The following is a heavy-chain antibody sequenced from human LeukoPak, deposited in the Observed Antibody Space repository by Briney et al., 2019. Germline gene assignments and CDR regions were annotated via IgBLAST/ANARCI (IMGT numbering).Heavy chain of an antibody. V-gene: IGHV3-30*18. CDR3: AKPYSSSSRSNYFDY. CDR2: ISYDGSDK. J-gene: IGHJ4*02. CDR1: GFTFSSYG. Sequence: GRSLRLSCAAFGFTFSSYGMHWVRQAPGKGLEWVAVISYDGSDKYYADSVKGRFTISRDNSKNTLYLQMDSLRAEDTAVYYCAKPYSSSSRSNYFDYWGQGTLVTVSS. D-gene: IGHD6-13*01.